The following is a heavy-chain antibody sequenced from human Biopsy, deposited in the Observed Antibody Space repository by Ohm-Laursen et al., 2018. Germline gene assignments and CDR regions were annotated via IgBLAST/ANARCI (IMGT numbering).Heavy chain of an antibody. Sequence: SLRLSCAAPGFTFSNFGIHWIRQAPGKGLEWVALISGDGNDQFYAESAKGRFTVSRDNSKNTVDWQMSNLKTEDTAVYYCAKDWLQSWYFDHWGQGTLVTVSS. V-gene: IGHV3-30*18. J-gene: IGHJ4*02. CDR1: GFTFSNFG. CDR3: AKDWLQSWYFDH. D-gene: IGHD5-24*01. CDR2: ISGDGNDQ.